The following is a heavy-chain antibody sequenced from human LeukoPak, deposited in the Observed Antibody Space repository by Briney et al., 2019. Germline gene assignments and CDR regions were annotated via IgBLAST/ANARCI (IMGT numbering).Heavy chain of an antibody. CDR3: ARAQGNGLIDF. CDR1: GFTFNAYG. CDR2: IYYSGNT. D-gene: IGHD3/OR15-3a*01. J-gene: IGHJ4*02. Sequence: KTGGSLRLSCAAPGFTFNAYGMHWVRQAPGKGLEWIGSIYYSGNTYYNPSLKSRVTISLDTSRNQFSLRLSSVTAADTADYYCARAQGNGLIDFWGQGTLVTVSS. V-gene: IGHV4-38-2*01.